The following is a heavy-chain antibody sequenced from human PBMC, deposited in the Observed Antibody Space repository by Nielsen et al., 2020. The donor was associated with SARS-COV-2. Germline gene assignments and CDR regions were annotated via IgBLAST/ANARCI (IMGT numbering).Heavy chain of an antibody. V-gene: IGHV3-21*01. CDR2: ISSSSSYI. D-gene: IGHD3-3*01. J-gene: IGHJ4*02. Sequence: GESLKISCAASGFTFSSYWMNWVRQAPGKGLEWVSSISSSSSYIYYADSVKGRFTISRDNAKNSLYLQMNSLRAEDTAVYYCARDRDPWYYDFWSGFDGDYWGQGTLVTVSS. CDR1: GFTFSSYW. CDR3: ARDRDPWYYDFWSGFDGDY.